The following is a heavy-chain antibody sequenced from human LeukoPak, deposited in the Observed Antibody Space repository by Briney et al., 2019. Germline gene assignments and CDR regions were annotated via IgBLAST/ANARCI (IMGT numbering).Heavy chain of an antibody. V-gene: IGHV6-1*01. CDR3: ARGNYDILTGYSWFDP. J-gene: IGHJ5*02. CDR2: IYYRSKWYS. CDR1: GDSFSSNNAA. D-gene: IGHD3-9*01. Sequence: SQTLSLTCVISGDSFSSNNAAWNWIRQSPSRGLEWLGRIYYRSKWYSYYAVSVKSRIIINPDTSKNQFSLQLNSVTPEDTAVHYCARGNYDILTGYSWFDPWGQGTLVTVSS.